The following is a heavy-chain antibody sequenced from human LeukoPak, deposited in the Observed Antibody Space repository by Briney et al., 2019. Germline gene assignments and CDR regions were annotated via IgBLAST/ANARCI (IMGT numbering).Heavy chain of an antibody. CDR2: IYSGGNT. CDR1: GFTVSGNY. CDR3: AAFGGDSFDY. D-gene: IGHD2-21*01. J-gene: IGHJ4*02. Sequence: GGSLRLSCVASGFTVSGNYMSWVRKAPGKGLEWVSVIYSGGNTYYADSVKGRFTISRDNSKNTLYLQMNSLGAEDTAVYYCAAFGGDSFDYWGQGTLVAVSS. V-gene: IGHV3-53*01.